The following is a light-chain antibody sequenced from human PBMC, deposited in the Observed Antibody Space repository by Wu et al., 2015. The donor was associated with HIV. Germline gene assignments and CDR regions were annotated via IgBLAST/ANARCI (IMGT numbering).Light chain of an antibody. CDR1: QGISNF. CDR2: AAS. Sequence: DIQMTQSPSSLSAFVGDRVTITCRASQGISNFLAWYQQKPGKPPKVLIYAASTLQSGVPSRFSGSGSGTDFTLTISRLEPEDFAVYYCQQYGSSPITFGQGTRLEIK. V-gene: IGKV1-27*01. CDR3: QQYGSSPIT. J-gene: IGKJ5*01.